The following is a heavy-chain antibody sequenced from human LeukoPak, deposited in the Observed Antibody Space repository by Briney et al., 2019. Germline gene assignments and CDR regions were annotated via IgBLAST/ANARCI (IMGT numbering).Heavy chain of an antibody. Sequence: PGGSLRLSCAASGFTFSSYGMHWVRQAPGKGLEWVAVISYDGSNKYYADSVKGRFTISRDNSKNTLYLQMNSLRAEDTAVYYCAKERIAAAGTYFDYWGQGTLVTVSS. V-gene: IGHV3-30*18. D-gene: IGHD6-13*01. CDR3: AKERIAAAGTYFDY. CDR1: GFTFSSYG. J-gene: IGHJ4*02. CDR2: ISYDGSNK.